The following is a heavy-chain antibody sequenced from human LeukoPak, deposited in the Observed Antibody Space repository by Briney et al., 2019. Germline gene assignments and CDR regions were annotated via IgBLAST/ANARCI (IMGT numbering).Heavy chain of an antibody. CDR3: ARGGWAAPDY. J-gene: IGHJ4*02. CDR2: IKEHGSEK. V-gene: IGHV3-7*01. Sequence: RGSLRLSCAASGFTFSGYWMSWVRQAPGKGLEWVANIKEHGSEKYYVDSVKGRFTISRDNAKNSLYLQMNSLRAEDTAVYYCARGGWAAPDYWGQGTLVTVSS. CDR1: GFTFSGYW. D-gene: IGHD6-19*01.